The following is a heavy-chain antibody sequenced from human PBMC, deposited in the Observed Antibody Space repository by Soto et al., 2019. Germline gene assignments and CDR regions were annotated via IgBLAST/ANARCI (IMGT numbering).Heavy chain of an antibody. V-gene: IGHV1-18*01. Sequence: QVQLVQSGDEVRKPGSSVKVSCKASGYIFVNYGIAWVRQAPGQGLEWMGWISPYSGNTHYASKVQGRLTMTTDTSTXXXXXXXXXXXXXXXXXXXCXXXXXXXTPTPQDVWGQGTTVTVSS. CDR1: GYIFVNYG. CDR2: ISPYSGNT. CDR3: XXXXXXXTPTPQDV. J-gene: IGHJ6*02.